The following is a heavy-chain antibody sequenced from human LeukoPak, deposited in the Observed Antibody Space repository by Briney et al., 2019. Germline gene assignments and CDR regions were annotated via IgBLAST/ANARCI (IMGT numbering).Heavy chain of an antibody. CDR2: ISAYNGNT. V-gene: IGHV1-18*01. CDR1: GYTFTSYG. CDR3: ARDQPTMVRGVIED. D-gene: IGHD3-10*01. J-gene: IGHJ4*02. Sequence: VSVKVSCKASGYTFTSYGISWVRQAPGQGLEWMGWISAYNGNTNYAQKLQGRVTMTTDTSTSTAYMELRSLRSDDTAVYYCARDQPTMVRGVIEDWGQGTLVTVSS.